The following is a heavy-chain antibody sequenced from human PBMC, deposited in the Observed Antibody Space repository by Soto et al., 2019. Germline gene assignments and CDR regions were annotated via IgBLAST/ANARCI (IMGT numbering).Heavy chain of an antibody. CDR3: ARGRYGGY. CDR2: ISAHNGNT. D-gene: IGHD3-10*01. Sequence: QVHLVQSGAEVKKPGASVKVSCKGSGYGFTTYGITWVRQAPGQGLEWMAWISAHNGNTNYAQKLQGRVTVTRDRSTSTAYMELRSLSSDGTALYYCARGRYGGYWGQRALVTVSS. V-gene: IGHV1-18*01. CDR1: GYGFTTYG. J-gene: IGHJ4*02.